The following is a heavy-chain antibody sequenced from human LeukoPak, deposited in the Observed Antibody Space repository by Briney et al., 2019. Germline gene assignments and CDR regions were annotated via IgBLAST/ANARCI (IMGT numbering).Heavy chain of an antibody. CDR3: ARTGYSGYGTQVH. J-gene: IGHJ4*02. V-gene: IGHV4-39*01. D-gene: IGHD5-12*01. Sequence: SETLSLTCTVSGGSISSSSYYWGWIRQPPGKGLERIGSIHNSGRSSYNPSLKSRLTISVDTSKNQFSLKLSSVTAADTAVYYCARTGYSGYGTQVHWGQGTLVTVSS. CDR1: GGSISSSSYY. CDR2: IHNSGRS.